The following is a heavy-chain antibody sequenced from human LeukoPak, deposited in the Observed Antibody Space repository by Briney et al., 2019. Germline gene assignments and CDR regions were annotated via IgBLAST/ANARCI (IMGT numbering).Heavy chain of an antibody. Sequence: PGGSLRLSCAASGFTFSSYGMHWVRQAPGKGLEWVAVIWYDGSNKYYADSVKGRFTISRDNSKNTLYLQMNSLRAEDTAVYYCAKDLYSSSSCFDYWGKGTLVTVSS. D-gene: IGHD6-6*01. J-gene: IGHJ4*02. CDR1: GFTFSSYG. V-gene: IGHV3-33*06. CDR3: AKDLYSSSSCFDY. CDR2: IWYDGSNK.